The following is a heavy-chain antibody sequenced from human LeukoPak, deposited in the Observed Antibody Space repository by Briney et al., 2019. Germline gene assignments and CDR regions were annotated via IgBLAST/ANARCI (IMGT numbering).Heavy chain of an antibody. V-gene: IGHV4-38-2*02. Sequence: SETLSLTCTVSGYSISSGYFWGWIRQPPGKGLEWIGSIYHSGTTYYNPSLKSRVTISIDTSKNHFSLKVSSVTAADTAVYYCARDGATGFDYWGQGTLVTVSS. CDR3: ARDGATGFDY. D-gene: IGHD1-26*01. CDR2: IYHSGTT. CDR1: GYSISSGYF. J-gene: IGHJ4*02.